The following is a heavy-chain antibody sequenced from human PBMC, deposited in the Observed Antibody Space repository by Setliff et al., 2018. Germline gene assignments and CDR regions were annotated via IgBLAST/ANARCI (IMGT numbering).Heavy chain of an antibody. CDR1: GFNFNTHT. CDR2: ISGNSYYI. J-gene: IGHJ4*02. D-gene: IGHD6-19*01. Sequence: PGGSLRLSCAAFGFNFNTHTLSWVRQDTGKGLEWVSAISGNSYYINYVDSVKGRFTVSRDNDRNSVSLQMNSLRAEDTGVYYCVAGRMWLPVGDYWGQGALVTVSS. CDR3: VAGRMWLPVGDY. V-gene: IGHV3-21*01.